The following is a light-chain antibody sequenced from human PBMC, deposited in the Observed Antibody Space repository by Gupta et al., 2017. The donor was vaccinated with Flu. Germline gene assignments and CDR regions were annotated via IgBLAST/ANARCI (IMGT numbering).Light chain of an antibody. Sequence: SYVLTQPPSVSVVPGKTARITCGGNNIGSKSVHWYQQKPGQAPVLVVHDDFDRPSGIPERFSGSNSGNTATLTISKVEAGDEADYYCQVWDSSSDHPGVFGGGTKLTVL. CDR2: DDF. J-gene: IGLJ2*01. CDR3: QVWDSSSDHPGV. V-gene: IGLV3-21*03. CDR1: NIGSKS.